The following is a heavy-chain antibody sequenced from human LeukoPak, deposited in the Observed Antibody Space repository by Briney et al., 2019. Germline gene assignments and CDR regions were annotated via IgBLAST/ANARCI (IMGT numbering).Heavy chain of an antibody. CDR1: GYTFDSYG. V-gene: IGHV1-18*01. Sequence: ASVKVSCKASGYTFDSYGISWVRQAPGQGLEWMGWISAYNGNTNYAQNLQDRLTMTTDTSTSTAYMELRSLRSDDTAVYYCARELVTMVRGVIITGYYYYYYGMDVWGQGTTVTVSS. CDR2: ISAYNGNT. D-gene: IGHD3-10*01. J-gene: IGHJ6*02. CDR3: ARELVTMVRGVIITGYYYYYYGMDV.